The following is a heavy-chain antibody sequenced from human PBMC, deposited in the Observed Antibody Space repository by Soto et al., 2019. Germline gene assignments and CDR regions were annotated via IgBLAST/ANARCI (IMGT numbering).Heavy chain of an antibody. D-gene: IGHD6-13*01. V-gene: IGHV1-8*01. CDR1: GYTFTSYD. CDR2: MNPNSGNT. Sequence: GASVKVSCKASGYTFTSYDINWVRQATGQGLEWMGWMNPNSGNTGYAQKFQGRVTMTRNTSISTAYMELSSLRSEDTAVYYCARVYSSSWYKDERYYFDYWGQGTLVTVSS. J-gene: IGHJ4*02. CDR3: ARVYSSSWYKDERYYFDY.